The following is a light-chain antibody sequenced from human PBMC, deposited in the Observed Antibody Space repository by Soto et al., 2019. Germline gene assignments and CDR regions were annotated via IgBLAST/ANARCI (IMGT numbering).Light chain of an antibody. Sequence: EIVMTQSPATLSVSPGERATLSCRASQSVSGNLAWYQQKPGQAPRLLIYGASTRATGIPARFSGSGSGTEFTLTISSLQSEDFAVYYCQQSNNWPPYTFGQGTKLEIK. CDR1: QSVSGN. J-gene: IGKJ2*01. V-gene: IGKV3-15*01. CDR2: GAS. CDR3: QQSNNWPPYT.